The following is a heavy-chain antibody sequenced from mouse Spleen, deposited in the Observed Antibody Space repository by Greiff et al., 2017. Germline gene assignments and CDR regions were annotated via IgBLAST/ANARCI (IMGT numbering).Heavy chain of an antibody. J-gene: IGHJ1*01. Sequence: QVQLKESGPGLVQPSQSLSITCTVSGFSLTSYGVHWVRQSPGKGLEWLGVIWSGGSTDYNAAFISRLSISKDNSKSQVFFTMNSLQADDTDIYYCARVLDGWYFDVWGAGTTVTVSS. CDR2: IWSGGST. V-gene: IGHV2-2*01. D-gene: IGHD2-3*01. CDR1: GFSLTSYG. CDR3: ARVLDGWYFDV.